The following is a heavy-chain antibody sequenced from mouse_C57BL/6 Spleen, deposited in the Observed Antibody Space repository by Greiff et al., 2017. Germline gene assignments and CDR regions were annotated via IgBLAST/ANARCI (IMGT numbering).Heavy chain of an antibody. Sequence: EVMLVESGGDLVKPGGSLKLSCAASGFTFSSYGMSWVRQTPDKRLEWVATISSGGSYTYYPDSVKGRFTISRDNAKNTLYLQMSSLKSEDTAMYYGARTPTGTRYFDYWGQGTTLTVSS. V-gene: IGHV5-6*01. CDR2: ISSGGSYT. J-gene: IGHJ2*01. CDR3: ARTPTGTRYFDY. D-gene: IGHD4-1*01. CDR1: GFTFSSYG.